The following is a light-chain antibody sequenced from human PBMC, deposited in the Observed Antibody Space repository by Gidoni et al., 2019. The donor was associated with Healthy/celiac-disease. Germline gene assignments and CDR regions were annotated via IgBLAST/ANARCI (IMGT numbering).Light chain of an antibody. Sequence: EIGLTQSPGTLSVSPGERATLSCRASQSVSSSYLAWYQQKPGQAPRPLIYGASSRATGIPDRFSGSGSGTDFTLTISRLEPEDVAVYYCQQYGSSRLTFGGGTKVEIK. V-gene: IGKV3-20*01. CDR3: QQYGSSRLT. CDR2: GAS. J-gene: IGKJ4*01. CDR1: QSVSSSY.